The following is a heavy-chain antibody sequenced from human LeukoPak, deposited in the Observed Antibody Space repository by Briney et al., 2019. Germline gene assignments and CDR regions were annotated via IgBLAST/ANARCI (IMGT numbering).Heavy chain of an antibody. D-gene: IGHD3-22*01. V-gene: IGHV3-33*01. Sequence: PPGGSLRLSCAASGFTFSSHGMHWVRQAPGKGLEWVAVIWYDGSNKYYADSVKGRFTISRDNSKNTLYLQMNSLRAEDTAVYYCASSYYDSSGFNYWGQGTLVTVSS. CDR1: GFTFSSHG. CDR3: ASSYYDSSGFNY. CDR2: IWYDGSNK. J-gene: IGHJ4*02.